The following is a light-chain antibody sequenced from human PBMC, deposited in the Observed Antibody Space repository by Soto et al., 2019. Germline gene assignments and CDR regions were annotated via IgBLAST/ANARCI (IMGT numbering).Light chain of an antibody. V-gene: IGLV1-44*01. J-gene: IGLJ2*01. CDR2: RGN. CDR3: ASWDISLNGRGL. Sequence: QSVLTQPPSVSGTPGQTVTISCSGSSSNIATHSVNWYRQLPGTAPKLLIYRGNQRPTGVPARFTGSTSGASASLAISGLQSEDEDDYYCASWDISLNGRGLFGGGTKVTVL. CDR1: SSNIATHS.